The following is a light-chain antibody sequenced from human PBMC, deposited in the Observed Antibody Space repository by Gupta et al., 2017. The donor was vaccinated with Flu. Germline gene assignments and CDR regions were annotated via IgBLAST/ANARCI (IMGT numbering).Light chain of an antibody. Sequence: SSELTQDPAVSVALGQTVRITRQGDSLRNSYASWYQQKPGQAPVLVIYAKNIRPSGIPDRFSGLSSRNHGSLNLTGAQGEDWADYLGNCRARTENHQAVFGGGTKLTV. CDR3: NCRARTENHQAV. CDR2: AKN. CDR1: SLRNSY. J-gene: IGLJ2*01. V-gene: IGLV3-19*01.